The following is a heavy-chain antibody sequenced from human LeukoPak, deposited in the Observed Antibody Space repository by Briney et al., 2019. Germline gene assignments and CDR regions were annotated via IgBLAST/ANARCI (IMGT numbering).Heavy chain of an antibody. CDR3: ARDRYSSK. CDR2: IKEDGSEK. J-gene: IGHJ1*01. V-gene: IGHV3-7*01. CDR1: GFTFSSYW. D-gene: IGHD6-19*01. Sequence: GGSLRLSCVASGFTFSSYWMTWVRQAPGKGLEWVANIKEDGSEKYYVDSVKGRFSISRDNAKNSLFLQMNSPRTEDTAVYYCARDRYSSKWGQGTLVTVSS.